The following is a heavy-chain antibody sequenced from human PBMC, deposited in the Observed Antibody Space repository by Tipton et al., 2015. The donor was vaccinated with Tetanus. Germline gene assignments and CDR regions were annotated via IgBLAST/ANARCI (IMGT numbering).Heavy chain of an antibody. Sequence: TLSLTCSVSGGSISSSAYYWGWIRQPPGKGLEWIGEINHGGSTKYNPSLTSRVTISIDTSKNQFSLKLSSVTAADTAVFYCARRRATAPFDYWGQGSLVTVSS. CDR3: ARRRATAPFDY. D-gene: IGHD5-12*01. V-gene: IGHV4-39*07. CDR1: GGSISSSAYY. CDR2: INHGGST. J-gene: IGHJ4*02.